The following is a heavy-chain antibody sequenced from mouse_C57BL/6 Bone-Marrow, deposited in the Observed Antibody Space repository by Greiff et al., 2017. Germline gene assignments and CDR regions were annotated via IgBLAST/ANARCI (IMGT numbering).Heavy chain of an antibody. D-gene: IGHD2-5*01. CDR2: IYPGSGST. CDR3: ARPYYSNYWYCDV. CDR1: GYTFTSYW. J-gene: IGHJ1*03. V-gene: IGHV1-55*01. Sequence: VQLQQPGAELVKPGASVKMSCKASGYTFTSYWITWVKQRPGQGLEWIGDIYPGSGSTNYNEKFKSKATLPVDTSSSKAYMQLSSLTSEDSAVFYCARPYYSNYWYCDVWGTGTTVTVSS.